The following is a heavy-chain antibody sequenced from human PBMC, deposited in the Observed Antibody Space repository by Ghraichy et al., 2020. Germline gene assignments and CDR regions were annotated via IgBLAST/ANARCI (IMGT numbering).Heavy chain of an antibody. J-gene: IGHJ5*02. V-gene: IGHV4-39*01. CDR3: TRGYYSGSGIPYMFDP. Sequence: ETLSLTCTVSGGSMSNSDYYWAWIRQPPGKGLEWIGSIFYAGITYYTPSLKSRVTISVDTSKNQFSLKLSSVTAADTGFYYCTRGYYSGSGIPYMFDPWGQGTRVTVSS. CDR1: GGSMSNSDYY. CDR2: IFYAGIT. D-gene: IGHD3-10*01.